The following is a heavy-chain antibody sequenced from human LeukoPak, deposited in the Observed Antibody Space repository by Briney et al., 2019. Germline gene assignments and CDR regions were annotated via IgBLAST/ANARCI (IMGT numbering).Heavy chain of an antibody. Sequence: SETLSLTCTVSGGSISSYYWSWIRQPPGKGLEWIGYTYYSGSTNYNPSLKSRVTMSVDTSKNQFSLKLSSVTAADTAVYYCARPRIAAAHDAFDIWGQGTMVTVSS. D-gene: IGHD6-13*01. J-gene: IGHJ3*02. CDR1: GGSISSYY. CDR2: TYYSGST. V-gene: IGHV4-59*08. CDR3: ARPRIAAAHDAFDI.